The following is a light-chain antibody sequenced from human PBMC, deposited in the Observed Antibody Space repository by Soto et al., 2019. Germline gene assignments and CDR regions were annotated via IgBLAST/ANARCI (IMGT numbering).Light chain of an antibody. J-gene: IGLJ2*01. CDR2: GNS. CDR3: QSYDSSLSAVV. V-gene: IGLV1-40*01. CDR1: SSNIGAGYD. Sequence: QSVLTQPPSVSGAPGQRVTISCTGSSSNIGAGYDVHWYQHLPGAAPKLLIYGNSIRPSGVPDRFSGSKSGTSPSLAITGLQAEDEADYYCQSYDSSLSAVVFGGGTQLTVL.